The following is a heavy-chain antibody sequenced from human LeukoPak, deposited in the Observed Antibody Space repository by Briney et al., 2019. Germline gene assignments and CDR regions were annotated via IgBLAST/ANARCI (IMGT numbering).Heavy chain of an antibody. V-gene: IGHV4-4*02. D-gene: IGHD2-2*01. CDR2: IYHSGTT. J-gene: IGHJ4*02. Sequence: SETLSLTCAVSGDSMSNKNWWSWVRPSPGTGLEWIGQIYHSGTTHYNPSLRSRIAISLDTSKNQFSLKLSSVTAADTAVYYCAKQAYCSSTRCYPFDYWGQGTLVTVSS. CDR3: AKQAYCSSTRCYPFDY. CDR1: GDSMSNKNW.